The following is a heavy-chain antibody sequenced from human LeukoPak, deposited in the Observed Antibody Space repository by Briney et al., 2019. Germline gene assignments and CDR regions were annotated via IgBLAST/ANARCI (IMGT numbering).Heavy chain of an antibody. CDR2: ISSSSSYI. D-gene: IGHD3-10*01. CDR3: ARDRFPGSLRWFDP. J-gene: IGHJ5*02. V-gene: IGHV3-21*01. Sequence: KPGGSLRLSCAASGFTFSSYSMNWVRQAPGKGLEWVSSISSSSSYIYYADSVKGRFTISRDNAKNSLCLQMNSLRAEDTAVYYCARDRFPGSLRWFDPWGQGTLVTVSS. CDR1: GFTFSSYS.